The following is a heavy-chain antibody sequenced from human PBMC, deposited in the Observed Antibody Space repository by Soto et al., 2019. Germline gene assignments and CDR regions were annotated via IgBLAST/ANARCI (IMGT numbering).Heavy chain of an antibody. CDR1: DGSLIGYS. CDR2: ISDSGIT. V-gene: IGHV4-34*01. J-gene: IGHJ3*02. D-gene: IGHD6-13*01. CDR3: SLGSWSAETFDI. Sequence: PSEILSLTCTVYDGSLIGYSWSWIRLPPGKGLEWIGEISDSGITNYNPSLKSRVTISIDTWKNQFSLRVTSLTAADTAVYYCSLGSWSAETFDIWGRGTMVTVSS.